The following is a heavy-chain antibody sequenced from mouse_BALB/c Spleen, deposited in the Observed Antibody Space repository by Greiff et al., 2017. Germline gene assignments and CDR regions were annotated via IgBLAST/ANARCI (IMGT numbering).Heavy chain of an antibody. CDR2: ISSGGGST. V-gene: IGHV5-12-1*01. CDR3: ARMGVRGFDY. J-gene: IGHJ2*01. CDR1: GFAFSSYD. D-gene: IGHD2-14*01. Sequence: EVKLVESGGGLVKPGGSLKLSCAASGFAFSSYDMSWVRQTPEKRLEWVAYISSGGGSTYYPDTVKGRFTISRDNAKNILYLQMSSLKSEDTAMYYCARMGVRGFDYWGQGTTLTVSS.